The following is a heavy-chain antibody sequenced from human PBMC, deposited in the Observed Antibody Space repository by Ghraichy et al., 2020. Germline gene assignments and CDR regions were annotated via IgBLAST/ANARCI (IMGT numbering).Heavy chain of an antibody. D-gene: IGHD3-22*01. CDR1: GGSISSGDYY. V-gene: IGHV4-30-4*01. CDR2: IYYSGST. Sequence: SETLSLTCTVSGGSISSGDYYWSWIRQPPGKGLEWIGYIYYSGSTYYNPSLKSRVTISVDTSKNQFSLKLSSVTAADTAVYYCARDLRSITMIVAGAFDIWGQGTMVTVSS. CDR3: ARDLRSITMIVAGAFDI. J-gene: IGHJ3*02.